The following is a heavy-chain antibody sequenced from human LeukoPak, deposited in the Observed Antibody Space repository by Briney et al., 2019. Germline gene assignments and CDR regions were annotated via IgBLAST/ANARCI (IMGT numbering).Heavy chain of an antibody. V-gene: IGHV4-28*03. CDR2: IYYSGST. J-gene: IGHJ4*02. CDR3: ARDDSSGYYSRFEY. CDR1: GGSISSSNW. Sequence: SGTLSLTCAVSGGSISSSNWWAWIRQPPGKGLEWIGYIYYSGSTYYNPSLKSRVTISVDTSKNQFSLKLSSVTAADTAVYYCARDDSSGYYSRFEYWGQGTLVTVSS. D-gene: IGHD3-22*01.